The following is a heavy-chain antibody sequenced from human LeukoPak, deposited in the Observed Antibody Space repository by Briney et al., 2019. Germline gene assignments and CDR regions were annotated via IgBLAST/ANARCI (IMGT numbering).Heavy chain of an antibody. J-gene: IGHJ4*02. D-gene: IGHD3-22*01. Sequence: GGSLRLSCAASGFXFNIYDIHWVRQAPGKGLEWVALISHDGSYKYYADSVKGRVTISRDNSKNTLSLQMSSLRADDTAIYYCAKEGYYYDSSGYYYFDYWGQGTLVTVSS. V-gene: IGHV3-30*18. CDR1: GFXFNIYD. CDR2: ISHDGSYK. CDR3: AKEGYYYDSSGYYYFDY.